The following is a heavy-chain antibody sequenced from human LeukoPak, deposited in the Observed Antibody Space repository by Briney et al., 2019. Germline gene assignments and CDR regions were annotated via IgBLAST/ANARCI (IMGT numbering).Heavy chain of an antibody. D-gene: IGHD2-2*01. CDR2: IIPIFGTA. CDR3: ARAYCSSTSCYQRYFGY. J-gene: IGHJ4*02. CDR1: GGTFSSYA. Sequence: SVKVSCKASGGTFSSYAISWVRQAPGQGLEWMGGIIPIFGTANYAQKFQGRVTITADESTSTAYMELSSLRSEDTAVYYCARAYCSSTSCYQRYFGYWGQGTLVTVSS. V-gene: IGHV1-69*01.